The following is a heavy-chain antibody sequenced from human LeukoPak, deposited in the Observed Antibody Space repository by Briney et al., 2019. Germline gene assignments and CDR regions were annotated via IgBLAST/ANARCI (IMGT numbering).Heavy chain of an antibody. CDR3: ARGRRLNWFDP. J-gene: IGHJ5*02. CDR1: GGSISSGAYY. D-gene: IGHD5-24*01. V-gene: IGHV4-61*02. CDR2: IFPGGNT. Sequence: PSETLSLTCTVSGGSISSGAYYYNWIRQPAGKGLEWIGRIFPGGNTNYNPSLQSRVTISVDTSKNQFSLKLSSVTAADTAVYYCARGRRLNWFDPWGQGTLVTVSS.